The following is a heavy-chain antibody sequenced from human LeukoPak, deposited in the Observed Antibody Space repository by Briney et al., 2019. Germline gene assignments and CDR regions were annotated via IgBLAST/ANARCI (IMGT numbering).Heavy chain of an antibody. D-gene: IGHD1-26*01. CDR2: ISGSGDST. J-gene: IGHJ4*02. CDR1: GCTFSNFG. Sequence: PGGSLRLSCAASGCTFSNFGMSWVRQAPGKGLEWVSGISGSGDSTYYADSVKGRFTISRDNSKNTLYLQMNSLRAEDTAVYYCARDYSGSSLDYWGQGTLVTVSS. V-gene: IGHV3-23*01. CDR3: ARDYSGSSLDY.